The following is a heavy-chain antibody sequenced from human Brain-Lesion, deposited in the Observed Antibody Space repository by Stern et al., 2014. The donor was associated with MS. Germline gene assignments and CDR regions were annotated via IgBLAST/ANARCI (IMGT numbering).Heavy chain of an antibody. CDR2: IYDSGTT. J-gene: IGHJ6*02. CDR3: AREGGDDDDYYGLDV. D-gene: IGHD5-12*01. CDR1: GLTVANEY. V-gene: IGHV3-53*04. Sequence: VQLVESGGGLVQPGGSLRLSCAASGLTVANEYMSWVRQAPGKGPEWVSLIYDSGTTAYADSVKGRFIISRHNSENTLSLQMNSLRPEDTAVYYCAREGGDDDDYYGLDVWGPGTTVTVSS.